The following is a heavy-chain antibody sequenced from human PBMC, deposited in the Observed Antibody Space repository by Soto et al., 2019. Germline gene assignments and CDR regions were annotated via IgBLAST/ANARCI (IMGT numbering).Heavy chain of an antibody. J-gene: IGHJ6*02. CDR1: GHNFDTYW. V-gene: IGHV5-10-1*01. D-gene: IGHD6-13*01. CDR3: ARRIAAAGGYYYYAFDV. CDR2: IDPIDSKT. Sequence: GESLKISCKGSGHNFDTYWINWVRQTPGKGLEWMGRIDPIDSKTKYSPSLEGHITISVDKSISTTYLQWSSLKASDTAIYYCARRIAAAGGYYYYAFDVWGQGTAVTVSS.